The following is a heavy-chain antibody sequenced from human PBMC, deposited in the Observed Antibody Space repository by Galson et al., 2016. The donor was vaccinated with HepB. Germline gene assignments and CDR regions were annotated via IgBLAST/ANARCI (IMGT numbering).Heavy chain of an antibody. J-gene: IGHJ6*04. CDR1: GFTFGSYG. CDR2: ISYDGSNE. Sequence: SLRLSCAASGFTFGSYGMHWVRQAPGKGLHWVAVISYDGSNENYADSVKGRFTISIDNSKKMLYLQMNSLRAEDTAVYYCAKDVGVRQDMNKNYYYYGMDVWAEGSLVTVSS. CDR3: AKDVGVRQDMNKNYYYYGMDV. D-gene: IGHD3-16*01. V-gene: IGHV3-30*18.